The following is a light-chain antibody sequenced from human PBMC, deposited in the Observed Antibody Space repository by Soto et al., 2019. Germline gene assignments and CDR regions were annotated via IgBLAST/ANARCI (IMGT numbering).Light chain of an antibody. CDR1: SSDVGGYNY. J-gene: IGLJ2*01. CDR2: EVS. V-gene: IGLV2-8*01. Sequence: QSALTQPPSASGSPGQSVTISCIGTSSDVGGYNYVSWYQQHPGKAPKLMIYEVSKRPSGVPDRFSGSKSGNTASLTVSGRQAEDEAAYYCSSYAASNNLGVFGGGTKLTVL. CDR3: SSYAASNNLGV.